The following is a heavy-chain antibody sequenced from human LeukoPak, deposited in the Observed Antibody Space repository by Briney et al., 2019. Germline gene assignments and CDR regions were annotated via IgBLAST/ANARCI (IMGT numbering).Heavy chain of an antibody. V-gene: IGHV1-69*01. CDR1: GGTFSSYA. D-gene: IGHD4-23*01. Sequence: SVKVSCKASGGTFSSYALSWVRQAPGQGLEWMGGITPIFGTANYAQKFQGRVTITADESTSTVYMELNSLRAEDTAVYYCARDFNSGGAFDIWGQGTMVTVSS. CDR2: ITPIFGTA. CDR3: ARDFNSGGAFDI. J-gene: IGHJ3*02.